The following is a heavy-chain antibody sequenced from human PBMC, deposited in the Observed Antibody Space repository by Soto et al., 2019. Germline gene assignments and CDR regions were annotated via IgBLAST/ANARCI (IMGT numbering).Heavy chain of an antibody. Sequence: KASETLSLTCTVSCGSISSSSYYWGWIRQPPGKGLEWIGSIYYSGSTYYNPSLKSRVTISVDTSKNQFSLKLSSVTAADTAVYYCARLNIVVVTAPYYFDYWGQGTLVTVSS. CDR2: IYYSGST. CDR3: ARLNIVVVTAPYYFDY. D-gene: IGHD2-21*02. CDR1: CGSISSSSYY. J-gene: IGHJ4*02. V-gene: IGHV4-39*01.